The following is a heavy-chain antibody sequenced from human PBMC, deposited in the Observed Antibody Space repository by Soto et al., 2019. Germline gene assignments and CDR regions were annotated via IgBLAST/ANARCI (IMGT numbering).Heavy chain of an antibody. Sequence: QVQLQESGPGLVKPSQTLSLTCTVSGGSISSGGYYWSWIRQHPGKGLEWIGYIYYSGSTYYNPSLKSRFTMSVDTSKNQFSLKLSSVTAADTAVYYCAREYYDLWSGPNWFDPWGQGTLVTVSS. J-gene: IGHJ5*02. V-gene: IGHV4-31*03. CDR1: GGSISSGGYY. CDR2: IYYSGST. D-gene: IGHD3-3*01. CDR3: AREYYDLWSGPNWFDP.